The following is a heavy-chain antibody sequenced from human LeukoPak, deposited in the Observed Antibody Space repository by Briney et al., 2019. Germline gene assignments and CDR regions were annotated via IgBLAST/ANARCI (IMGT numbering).Heavy chain of an antibody. CDR2: IRYDGSNK. Sequence: LAGGSLRLSCGASGFTFSSYGMHWVRQAPGKGREWVAFIRYDGSNKYYADSVKGRFTISRDNSKNTLYLQMNSLRAEDTAVYYCAKDHIVGVDYWGQGTLVTVSP. CDR1: GFTFSSYG. CDR3: AKDHIVGVDY. V-gene: IGHV3-30*02. D-gene: IGHD1-26*01. J-gene: IGHJ4*02.